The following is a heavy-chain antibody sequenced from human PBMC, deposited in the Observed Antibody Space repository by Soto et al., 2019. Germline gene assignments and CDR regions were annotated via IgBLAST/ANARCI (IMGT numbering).Heavy chain of an antibody. Sequence: PSETLSLTCTVSGGSVSGGSYYWTWIRQPPGKGLEWIAYVYYNGSTTYSPSLKSRVTISMDMSSNEFSLKLTSATAADTAVYYCARDIRGYSRAFDYWGQGALVTVSS. J-gene: IGHJ4*02. V-gene: IGHV4-61*01. CDR1: GGSVSGGSYY. CDR3: ARDIRGYSRAFDY. CDR2: VYYNGST. D-gene: IGHD5-18*01.